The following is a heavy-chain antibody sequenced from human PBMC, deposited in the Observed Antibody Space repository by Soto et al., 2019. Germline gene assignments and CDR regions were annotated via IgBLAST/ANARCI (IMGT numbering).Heavy chain of an antibody. CDR3: AKRLAYCGGDCPYWYFDL. D-gene: IGHD2-21*02. J-gene: IGHJ2*01. CDR1: GFTFSSYA. V-gene: IGHV3-23*01. Sequence: EVQLLESGGGLVQPGGSLRLSCAASGFTFSSYAMSWVRQAPGKGLEWVSAISGSGGSTYYADSVKGRFTISRDNSKNTLYLQMNSLRAEDTAVYYCAKRLAYCGGDCPYWYFDLWGRGTLVTVSS. CDR2: ISGSGGST.